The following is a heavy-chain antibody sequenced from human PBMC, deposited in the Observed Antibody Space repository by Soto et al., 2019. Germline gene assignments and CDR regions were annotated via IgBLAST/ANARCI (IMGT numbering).Heavy chain of an antibody. CDR2: ISGSGGST. J-gene: IGHJ4*01. CDR3: AKDESSRSWYPSPEY. D-gene: IGHD6-13*01. V-gene: IGHV3-23*01. Sequence: KGLEWVSAISGSGGSTYYADSVKGRFTISRDNSKNTLYRQMNSLRAEDTAVYYCAKDESSRSWYPSPEYWGHGTLVIVFS.